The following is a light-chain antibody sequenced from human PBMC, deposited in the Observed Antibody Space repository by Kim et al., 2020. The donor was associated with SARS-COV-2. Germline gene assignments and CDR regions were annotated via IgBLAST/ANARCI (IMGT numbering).Light chain of an antibody. CDR1: NSDVGGYNY. CDR2: DVT. Sequence: QSVTISCTGTNSDVGGYNYVSWYQHHPGNAPKLIIFDVTKRPSGVPDRFYGSKSGSTASLTISGLQAEDEATYYCSSHAGSYTFVLFGGGTQLTVL. V-gene: IGLV2-11*01. CDR3: SSHAGSYTFVL. J-gene: IGLJ3*02.